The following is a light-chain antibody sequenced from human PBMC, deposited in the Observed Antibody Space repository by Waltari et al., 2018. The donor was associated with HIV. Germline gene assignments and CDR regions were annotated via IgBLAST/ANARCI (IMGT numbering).Light chain of an antibody. V-gene: IGLV1-44*01. J-gene: IGLJ2*01. CDR1: SFNIGSNT. Sequence: QSVLSQPPSASGTPGQRVTISCSGSSFNIGSNTVNWYQQLPGTAPKLLINSNNKRPSGVPDRCSGSKSGTSASLAISGLQSDDEADYYCASWDDSLIGPVFGGGTKLTVL. CDR2: SNN. CDR3: ASWDDSLIGPV.